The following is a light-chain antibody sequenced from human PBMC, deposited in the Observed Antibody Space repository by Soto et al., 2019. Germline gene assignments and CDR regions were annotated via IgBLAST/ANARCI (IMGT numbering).Light chain of an antibody. CDR3: QQYGSSPST. CDR2: FAS. J-gene: IGKJ1*01. CDR1: QSVSSK. Sequence: EIVMTQSPATLSVSPGERATLSCRASQSVSSKLAWFQQKPGQAPRLLIYFASTRATDIPDRFSGSGSGTDFTLTISRLEPEDFAVYYCQQYGSSPSTFGQGTKVDIK. V-gene: IGKV3-20*01.